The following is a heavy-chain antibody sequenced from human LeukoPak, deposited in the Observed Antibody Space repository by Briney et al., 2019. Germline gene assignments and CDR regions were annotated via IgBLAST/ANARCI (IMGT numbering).Heavy chain of an antibody. J-gene: IGHJ4*02. D-gene: IGHD5-24*01. Sequence: GASVKLSCAASGFTFSSYAMSWVRQAPGKGLEWVSAISGSGGSTYYADSVKGRFTTSRDNSKNTLYLQMNSVRAEDTDVYYCAKDRGGYNCNYWGQGTLVTVSS. CDR1: GFTFSSYA. CDR3: AKDRGGYNCNY. V-gene: IGHV3-23*01. CDR2: ISGSGGST.